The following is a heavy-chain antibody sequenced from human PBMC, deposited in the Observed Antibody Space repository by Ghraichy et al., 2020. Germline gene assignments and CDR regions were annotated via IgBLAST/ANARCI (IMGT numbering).Heavy chain of an antibody. CDR2: INQDESER. V-gene: IGHV3-7*03. Sequence: GGSLRLSYAASGFTFSSYWVTWVRQAPGKGLEWVANINQDESERYYVDSVKGRFSISRDYAENSVYLQMNSLRAEDTAVYYCARENGYYGDYLDYWGQGTLVTVSS. D-gene: IGHD4-17*01. CDR3: ARENGYYGDYLDY. J-gene: IGHJ4*02. CDR1: GFTFSSYW.